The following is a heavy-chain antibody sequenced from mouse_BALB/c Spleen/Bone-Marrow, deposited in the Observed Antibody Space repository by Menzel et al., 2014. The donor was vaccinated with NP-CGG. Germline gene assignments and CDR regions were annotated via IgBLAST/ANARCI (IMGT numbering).Heavy chain of an antibody. D-gene: IGHD3-2*01. CDR2: IYPGSGST. J-gene: IGHJ3*01. CDR3: ATARATWFAY. CDR1: GYTFSSYW. V-gene: IGHV1-9*01. Sequence: QVQLQQSGAELMKPGASVKISCKATGYTFSSYWIEWVKQRPEHGLEWIGRIYPGSGSTNYNAKFKGKATFTADTSSNTAYMQRSSLTAEDSAVYYCATARATWFAYWGQGTLVTVSA.